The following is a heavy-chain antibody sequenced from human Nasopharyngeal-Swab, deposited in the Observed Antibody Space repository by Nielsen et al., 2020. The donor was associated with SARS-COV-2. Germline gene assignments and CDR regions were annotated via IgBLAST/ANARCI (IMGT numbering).Heavy chain of an antibody. D-gene: IGHD6-19*01. CDR2: IKRKADGGKV. CDR1: GFAFSSFW. J-gene: IGHJ4*02. V-gene: IGHV3-15*01. CDR3: TTLHRTGWF. Sequence: GESLKISCAASGFAFSSFWMSWVRQAPGKGLEWVGRIKRKADGGKVEYATAVRGRFSIAKDDSRNTLFLQMNRLKTQDTAVYYCTTLHRTGWFWGQGTLVTVSS.